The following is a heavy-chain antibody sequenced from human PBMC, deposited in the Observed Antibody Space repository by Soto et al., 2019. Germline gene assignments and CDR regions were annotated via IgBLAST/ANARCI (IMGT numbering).Heavy chain of an antibody. V-gene: IGHV1-24*01. CDR2: FDPEDGET. J-gene: IGHJ6*03. D-gene: IGHD6-25*01. Sequence: ASVKVSCKVSGYTLTELSMHWVRQAPGKGLEWMGGFDPEDGETIYAQKFQGRVTMTEDTSTDTAYMELSSLRSEDTAVYYCATASYSSESPYYYYMDVWGKGTTVTVSS. CDR3: ATASYSSESPYYYYMDV. CDR1: GYTLTELS.